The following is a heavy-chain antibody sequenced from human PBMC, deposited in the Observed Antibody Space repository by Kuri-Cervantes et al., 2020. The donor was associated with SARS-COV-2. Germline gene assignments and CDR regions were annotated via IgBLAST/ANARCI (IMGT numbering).Heavy chain of an antibody. CDR1: GFTFGSYG. V-gene: IGHV3-33*01. CDR2: IWYDGSNK. CDR3: ARQPDRRYGMDV. J-gene: IGHJ6*02. Sequence: GESLKISCAASGFTFGSYGMHWVRQAPGKGLEWVTVIWYDGSNKYYADSVKGRFTISRDNSKNTLYLQMNSLRAEDTAVYYCARQPDRRYGMDVWGQGTTVTDSS.